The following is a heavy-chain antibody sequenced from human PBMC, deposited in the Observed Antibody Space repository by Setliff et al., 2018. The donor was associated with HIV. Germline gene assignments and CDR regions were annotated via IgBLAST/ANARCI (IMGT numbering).Heavy chain of an antibody. Sequence: SVKVSCKASGGTFNTYAINWVRQAPGQGLEWMGGIIPMLGITNYAQRFQGRVTITADESTSAAYMDLSSLRSEDTAVYYCARDRITTLKSDDAFDIWGQGTLVTVSS. CDR2: IIPMLGIT. D-gene: IGHD3-10*02. CDR1: GGTFNTYA. V-gene: IGHV1-69*10. CDR3: ARDRITTLKSDDAFDI. J-gene: IGHJ3*02.